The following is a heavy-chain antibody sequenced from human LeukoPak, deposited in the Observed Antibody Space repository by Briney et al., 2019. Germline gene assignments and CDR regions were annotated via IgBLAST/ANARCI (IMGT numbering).Heavy chain of an antibody. Sequence: QPSETLSLTCAVYGGSFSGYYWSWIRQPPGKGLEWIGEINHSGSTNYNPSLKSRVTISVGTSKNQFSLKLSSVTAADTAVYYCARGGPYSSGWYSSWGQGTLVTVSS. V-gene: IGHV4-34*01. CDR3: ARGGPYSSGWYSS. CDR2: INHSGST. J-gene: IGHJ5*02. CDR1: GGSFSGYY. D-gene: IGHD6-19*01.